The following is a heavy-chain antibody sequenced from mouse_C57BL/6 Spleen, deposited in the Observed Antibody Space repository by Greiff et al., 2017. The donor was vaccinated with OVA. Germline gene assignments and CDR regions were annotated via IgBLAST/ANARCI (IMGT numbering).Heavy chain of an antibody. CDR3: ARREGPYCYFDV. J-gene: IGHJ1*03. CDR2: IWSGGST. V-gene: IGHV2-2*01. CDR1: GFSLTSYG. Sequence: VQLQESGPGLVQPSQSLSITCTASGFSLTSYGVHWVRQSPGKGLEWLGVIWSGGSTDYNAAFISRLSISKDNSKSQVFFKMNSLQADDTAIYYCARREGPYCYFDVWGTGTTVTVSS.